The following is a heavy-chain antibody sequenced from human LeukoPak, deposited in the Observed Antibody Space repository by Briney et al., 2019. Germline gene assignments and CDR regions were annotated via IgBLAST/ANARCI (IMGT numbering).Heavy chain of an antibody. V-gene: IGHV3-30*04. CDR3: ARGRGIAARPPTQQDY. Sequence: GGSLRLSCAASGFTFSSYAMHWVRQAPGKGLEWVAVISYDGSNKYYADSVKGRFTISRDNSKNTLYLQMNSLRAEDTAVYYCARGRGIAARPPTQQDYWGQGTLVTVSS. CDR2: ISYDGSNK. D-gene: IGHD6-6*01. CDR1: GFTFSSYA. J-gene: IGHJ4*02.